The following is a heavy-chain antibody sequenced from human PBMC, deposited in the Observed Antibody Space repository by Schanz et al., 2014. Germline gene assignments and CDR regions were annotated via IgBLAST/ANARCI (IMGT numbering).Heavy chain of an antibody. D-gene: IGHD2-15*01. J-gene: IGHJ6*02. CDR2: ISASGGST. CDR1: GFTFSSYA. CDR3: AKGMGYCSGGTCYDYYYYGLDV. V-gene: IGHV3-23*01. Sequence: EGQLLESGGGLIQPGGSLRLSCAASGFTFSSYAMSWVRQAPGKGLEWVSTISASGGSTYYADSVKGRFTISRDNAKKTLSLQMISLRAEDTAVFYCAKGMGYCSGGTCYDYYYYGLDVWGQGTTVTVSS.